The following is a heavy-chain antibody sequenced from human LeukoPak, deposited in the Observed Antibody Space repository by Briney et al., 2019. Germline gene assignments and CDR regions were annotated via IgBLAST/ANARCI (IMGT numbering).Heavy chain of an antibody. D-gene: IGHD3-10*02. CDR2: IGSDNKP. V-gene: IGHV3-23*01. CDR3: ARDLHYYVAMDV. J-gene: IGHJ6*02. Sequence: EVQLLESGGGLVQPGGSLRLSCAASGFTFSSYAMCWVRQAPGKGLEWVSSIGSDNKPHYSESVKGRFAISRDNSKSMLFLQLNSLRAEDTALYYCARDLHYYVAMDVWGQGTTVTVSS. CDR1: GFTFSSYA.